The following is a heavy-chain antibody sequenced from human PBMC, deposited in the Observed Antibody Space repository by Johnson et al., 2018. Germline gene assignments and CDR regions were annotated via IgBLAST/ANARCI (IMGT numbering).Heavy chain of an antibody. Sequence: VQLVQSGGGLVQPGGSLRLSCAASGFTFSSYAITWVRQAPGKGLEWVSGISGSYGDTYSADSVKGRFTISRDNPKNTVYPQMNSLRADDTAGYYCGKIMTTGRYYWYGVHVWGQGTTVSVSS. V-gene: IGHV3-23*04. CDR3: GKIMTTGRYYWYGVHV. CDR2: ISGSYGDT. D-gene: IGHD4-11*01. CDR1: GFTFSSYA. J-gene: IGHJ6*02.